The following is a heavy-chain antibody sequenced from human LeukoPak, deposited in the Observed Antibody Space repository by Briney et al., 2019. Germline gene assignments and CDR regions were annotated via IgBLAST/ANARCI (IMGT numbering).Heavy chain of an antibody. CDR1: GFTFSSYS. CDR2: VGTSDTNI. D-gene: IGHD3-10*01. J-gene: IGHJ4*02. CDR3: ARDLYGSGRYQRDY. V-gene: IGHV3-48*04. Sequence: PGGSLRLSCAASGFTFSSYSMNWVRQAPGKGLEWVSYVGTSDTNIYYADSVKGRFTISRDNARNSLYLQMNSLRAEDTAVYYCARDLYGSGRYQRDYWGQGTLVTVSS.